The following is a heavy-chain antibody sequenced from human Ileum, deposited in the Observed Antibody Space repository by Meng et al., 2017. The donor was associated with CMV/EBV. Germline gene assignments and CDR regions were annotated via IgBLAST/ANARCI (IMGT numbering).Heavy chain of an antibody. Sequence: GESLKISCAASGFTSDTYVMNWVRQPPGKGLEWVAIISSDGSNEHYADSVKGRFAISRDKSKNTLYLQLNSLRAEDTAVYYCAKGCTTFGYYMDFWGRGTLVTVSS. D-gene: IGHD3-10*02. CDR2: ISSDGSNE. CDR3: AKGCTTFGYYMDF. J-gene: IGHJ4*02. CDR1: GFTSDTYV. V-gene: IGHV3-30*18.